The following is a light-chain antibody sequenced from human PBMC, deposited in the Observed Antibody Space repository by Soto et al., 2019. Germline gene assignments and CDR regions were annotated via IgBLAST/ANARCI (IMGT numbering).Light chain of an antibody. CDR1: QSVSSSY. J-gene: IGKJ2*01. CDR3: QQYNNWPRT. V-gene: IGKV3-20*01. Sequence: EIVLTQSPGTLSLSPGERATLSCRASQSVSSSYLAWYQQKPGQAPRLLIYGASSRATGIPDRFSGSGSGTEFTLIISSLQSEDFAVYYCQQYNNWPRTFGQGTKVDIK. CDR2: GAS.